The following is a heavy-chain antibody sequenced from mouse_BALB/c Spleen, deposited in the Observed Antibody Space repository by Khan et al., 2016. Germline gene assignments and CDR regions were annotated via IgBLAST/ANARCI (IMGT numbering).Heavy chain of an antibody. V-gene: IGHV1-5*01. J-gene: IGHJ3*01. CDR1: GYTFSSYW. CDR2: IYPGNSDA. D-gene: IGHD6-1*01. CDR3: TRVDTTGCAWFAY. Sequence: VQLKQSGTVLARPGASVKMSCKASGYTFSSYWMHWVKQRPGQGLEWIGVIYPGNSDATYNQKFKGKAELTAATSTSTAYMELSSLTNEDSAVYYCTRVDTTGCAWFAYWGQGTLVTVSA.